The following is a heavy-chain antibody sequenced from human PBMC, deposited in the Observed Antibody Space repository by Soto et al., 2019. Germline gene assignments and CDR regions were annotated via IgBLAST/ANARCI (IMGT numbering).Heavy chain of an antibody. Sequence: SETLSLTCAVSGGSISSGGYSWSWIRQPPGKGLEWIGYIYHSGSTYYNPSLKSRVTISVDTSKNQFSLKLSSVTAADTAVYNCARSDGRYWGQGTLVTVSS. CDR1: GGSISSGGYS. J-gene: IGHJ4*02. CDR2: IYHSGST. V-gene: IGHV4-30-2*02. CDR3: ARSDGRY.